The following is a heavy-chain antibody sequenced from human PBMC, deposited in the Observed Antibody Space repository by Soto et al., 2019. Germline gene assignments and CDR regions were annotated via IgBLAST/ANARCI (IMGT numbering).Heavy chain of an antibody. J-gene: IGHJ6*02. CDR2: IRSKANSYAT. CDR1: GFTFSGSA. V-gene: IGHV3-73*01. Sequence: GGSLRLSCAASGFTFSGSAMHWVRQASGKGLEWVGRIRSKANSYATAYAASVKGRFTISRDDSKNTAYLQMNSLKTEDTAVYYCTRLDCCSGGSCYSCYYYYGMDVWGQGTTVTVSS. D-gene: IGHD2-15*01. CDR3: TRLDCCSGGSCYSCYYYYGMDV.